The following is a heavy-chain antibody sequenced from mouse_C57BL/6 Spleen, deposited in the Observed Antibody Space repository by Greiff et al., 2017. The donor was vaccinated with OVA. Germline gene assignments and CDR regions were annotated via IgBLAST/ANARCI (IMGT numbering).Heavy chain of an antibody. CDR3: ARGAMDD. Sequence: QVQLPPSGPALVPPGASVQISCKASGYAFSSSWMNWVQQRPGPGLAWIGRIYPGDGDTNYNGKFKGQATLTADKSSSTAYMHLSSLTAEDSAVYFCARGAMDDGGEGTSVTVSS. J-gene: IGHJ4*01. CDR2: IYPGDGDT. V-gene: IGHV1-82*01. CDR1: GYAFSSSW.